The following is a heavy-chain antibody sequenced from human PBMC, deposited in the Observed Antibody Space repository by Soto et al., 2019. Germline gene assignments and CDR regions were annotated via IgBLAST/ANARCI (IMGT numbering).Heavy chain of an antibody. CDR2: IIPIFGTA. CDR3: ARGKVRATGPFDAYDI. V-gene: IGHV1-69*06. D-gene: IGHD1-26*01. Sequence: GASVKVSCKASGGTFSSYAISWVRQAPGQGLEWMGGIIPIFGTANYAQKFQGRVTITADKSTSTAYMELSSLRSEDTAVYYCARGKVRATGPFDAYDIWGQGTMVTVSS. J-gene: IGHJ3*02. CDR1: GGTFSSYA.